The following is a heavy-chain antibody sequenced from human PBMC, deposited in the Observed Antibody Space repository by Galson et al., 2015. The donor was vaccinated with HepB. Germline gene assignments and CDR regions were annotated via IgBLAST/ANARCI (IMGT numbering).Heavy chain of an antibody. Sequence: SLRLSCAASGFTFDDYAMHWVRQAPGKGLEWVSGIGWNSGSIGYADSVKGRFTISRDNAKNSLYLQMNSLRTEDTAFYYCAKDIVVRGVIIDWYFDLWGRGTLVTVSS. CDR2: IGWNSGSI. CDR1: GFTFDDYA. V-gene: IGHV3-9*01. D-gene: IGHD3-10*01. CDR3: AKDIVVRGVIIDWYFDL. J-gene: IGHJ2*01.